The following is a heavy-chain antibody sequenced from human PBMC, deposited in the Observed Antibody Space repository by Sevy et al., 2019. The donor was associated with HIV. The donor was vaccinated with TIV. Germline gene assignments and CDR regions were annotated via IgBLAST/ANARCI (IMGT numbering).Heavy chain of an antibody. CDR3: ERGGYYMSNWFDP. V-gene: IGHV4-39*01. D-gene: IGHD3-10*01. CDR1: GGSISSSSYY. J-gene: IGHJ5*02. CDR2: IYYSGST. Sequence: SETLSLTCTVSGGSISSSSYYWGWIRQPPGKGLEWIGSIYYSGSTYYNPSLKSRVTISVDTSKNQFSLKLSSVTAADTAVYYCERGGYYMSNWFDPWGQGTLVTVSS.